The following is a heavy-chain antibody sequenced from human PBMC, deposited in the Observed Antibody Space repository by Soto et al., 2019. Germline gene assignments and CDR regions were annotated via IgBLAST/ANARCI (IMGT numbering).Heavy chain of an antibody. CDR3: ARAGRDILLVSWFDS. CDR2: INPMFGTA. V-gene: IGHV1-69*14. CDR1: GGTFSSYT. Sequence: QVQLVQSGAEVKKPGSSVRVSCKASGGTFSSYTISWVRQAPGQGLEWIGGINPMFGTAYYDQTFQDRVTITADKSSRTAYMELSSLRSEGTAAYYCARAGRDILLVSWFDSWGQGTLVTVSS. D-gene: IGHD2-21*01. J-gene: IGHJ5*01.